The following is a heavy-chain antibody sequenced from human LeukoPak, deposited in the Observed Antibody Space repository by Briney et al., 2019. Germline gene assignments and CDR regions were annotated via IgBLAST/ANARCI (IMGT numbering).Heavy chain of an antibody. CDR3: ARAPVPQYCSGGSCYYYFDY. Sequence: GASVKVSCKASGYTFTSYGISWVRQAPGQGLEWMGWISAYNGNTNYAQKLQGGVTMTTDTSTSTAYMELRSLGSDDTAVYYCARAPVPQYCSGGSCYYYFDYWGQGTLVTVSS. CDR2: ISAYNGNT. J-gene: IGHJ4*02. V-gene: IGHV1-18*01. D-gene: IGHD2-15*01. CDR1: GYTFTSYG.